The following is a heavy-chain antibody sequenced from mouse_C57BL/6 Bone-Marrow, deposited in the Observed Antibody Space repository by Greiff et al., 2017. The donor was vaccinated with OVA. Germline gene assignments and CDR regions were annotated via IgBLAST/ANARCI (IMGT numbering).Heavy chain of an antibody. D-gene: IGHD1-1*01. CDR2: IYPGDGDT. V-gene: IGHV1-82*01. CDR3: AYGSSYVHWYFDV. J-gene: IGHJ1*03. Sequence: QVQLKQSGPELVKPGASVKISCKASGYAFSSSWMNWVKQRPGKGLEWIGRIYPGDGDTNYNGKFKGKATLTADKSSSTAYMQLSSLTSEDSAVYFCAYGSSYVHWYFDVWGTGTTVTVSS. CDR1: GYAFSSSW.